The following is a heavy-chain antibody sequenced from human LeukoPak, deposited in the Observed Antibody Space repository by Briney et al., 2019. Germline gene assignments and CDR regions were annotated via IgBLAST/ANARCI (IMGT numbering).Heavy chain of an antibody. J-gene: IGHJ4*02. CDR3: TRVVLVGTTYSYSDY. Sequence: GGSLRLSCAASGFTFSNAWMSWVRQAPGKGLEWVGRIKSKTDGGTTDYAAPVKGRFTISRDDSKNSLYLQMNSLKAEDTAVYYCTRVVLVGTTYSYSDYWGQGTLVTVSS. CDR1: GFTFSNAW. D-gene: IGHD1-26*01. CDR2: IKSKTDGGTT. V-gene: IGHV3-15*01.